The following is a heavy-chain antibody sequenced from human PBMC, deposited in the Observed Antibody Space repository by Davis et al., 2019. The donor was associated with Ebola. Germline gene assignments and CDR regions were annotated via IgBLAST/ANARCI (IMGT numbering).Heavy chain of an antibody. CDR3: ARDQYYYDSSGYGTDFDY. V-gene: IGHV3-73*01. CDR1: GFTFSGSA. Sequence: GESLKISCAASGFTFSGSAMHWVRQASGKGLEWVGRIRSKANSYATAYAASVKGRFTISRDNAKNSLYLQMNSLRAEDTAVYYCARDQYYYDSSGYGTDFDYWGQGTLVTVSS. CDR2: IRSKANSYAT. J-gene: IGHJ4*02. D-gene: IGHD3-22*01.